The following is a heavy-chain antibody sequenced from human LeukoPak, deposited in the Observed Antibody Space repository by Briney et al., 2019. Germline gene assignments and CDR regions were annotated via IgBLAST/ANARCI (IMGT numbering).Heavy chain of an antibody. CDR2: ISWNSGSI. CDR3: AKDRIFAFDY. J-gene: IGHJ4*02. Sequence: GGSLRLSCAASGFTFDDYAMHWVRQAPGKGLEWVSGISWNSGSIDYADSVKGRFTISRDNAKNSLHLQMNSLRAEDTALYYCAKDRIFAFDYWGQGTLVTVSS. V-gene: IGHV3-9*01. D-gene: IGHD2/OR15-2a*01. CDR1: GFTFDDYA.